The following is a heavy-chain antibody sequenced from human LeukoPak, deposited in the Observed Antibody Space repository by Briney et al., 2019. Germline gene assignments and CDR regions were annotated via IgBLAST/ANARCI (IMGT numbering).Heavy chain of an antibody. CDR2: IKSKTDGCTT. CDR3: TTAQEWVLLPPNFDY. V-gene: IGHV3-15*01. J-gene: IGHJ4*02. D-gene: IGHD2-15*01. Sequence: GGSLRLSCAASGFTFSNAWMSWVRQAPGKGLEWVGRIKSKTDGCTTDYAAPVKGRFTISRDDSKNTLYLQMNSLKTEDTAVYYCTTAQEWVLLPPNFDYWGQGTLVTVSS. CDR1: GFTFSNAW.